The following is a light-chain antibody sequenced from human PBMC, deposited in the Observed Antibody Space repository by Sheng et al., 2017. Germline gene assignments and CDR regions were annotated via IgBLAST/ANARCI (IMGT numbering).Light chain of an antibody. CDR3: QQAKKAYT. V-gene: IGKV1-39*01. CDR2: SAS. CDR1: QSINTY. J-gene: IGKJ2*01. Sequence: DIQMTQSPSSLSAFVGDRVTITCRASQSINTYLSWYQQKPGKAPSLLIYSASTLQTGVSSRFSGSGSGTDFTLTISGLQPEDFGTYYCQQAKKAYTLVQGTKLEIK.